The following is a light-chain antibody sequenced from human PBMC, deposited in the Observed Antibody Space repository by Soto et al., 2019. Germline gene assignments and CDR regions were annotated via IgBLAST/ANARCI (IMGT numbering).Light chain of an antibody. CDR3: MQGRHWPYT. Sequence: DVVVTQSPLSLPVTLGQPASISCRSSQSLIHSDGNTYLHWFQQRPGQSPRRLIYHVSTRVSGVPDRFSGSGSGTDFTLEISRVEAEDVGVYYCMQGRHWPYTFGPGTTVDIK. J-gene: IGKJ3*01. CDR1: QSLIHSDGNTY. V-gene: IGKV2-30*02. CDR2: HVS.